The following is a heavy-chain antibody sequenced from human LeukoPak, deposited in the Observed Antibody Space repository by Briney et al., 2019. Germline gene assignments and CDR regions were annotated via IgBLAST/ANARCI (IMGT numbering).Heavy chain of an antibody. D-gene: IGHD3-22*01. Sequence: SETLSLTCTVSGGSISSSSYYWSWIRQPPGKGLEWIGYIYYSGSTNYNPSLKSRVTISVDTSKNQFSLKLSSVTAADTAVYYCARGPLQYYYDSSGYFDYWGQGTLVTVSS. CDR2: IYYSGST. V-gene: IGHV4-61*01. J-gene: IGHJ4*02. CDR3: ARGPLQYYYDSSGYFDY. CDR1: GGSISSSSYY.